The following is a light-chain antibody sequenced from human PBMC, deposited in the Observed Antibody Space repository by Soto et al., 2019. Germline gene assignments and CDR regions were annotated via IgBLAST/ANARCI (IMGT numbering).Light chain of an antibody. J-gene: IGKJ1*01. CDR3: QQYGTSLP. CDR2: GAS. Sequence: EIVLTQSPGTLSFSPGERATLSCRASQGVSSSLAWYQQKPGQAPRLLIYGASSRATGIPDRFSGSGSGTDFTLTISRLEPEDFAVYYCQQYGTSLPFGQGTKVEIK. V-gene: IGKV3-20*01. CDR1: QGVSSS.